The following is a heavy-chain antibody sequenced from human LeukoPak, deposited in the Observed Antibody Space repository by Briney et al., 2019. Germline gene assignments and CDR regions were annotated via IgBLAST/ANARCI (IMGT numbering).Heavy chain of an antibody. J-gene: IGHJ4*02. CDR3: AKDRPKYSSSWYAFDY. CDR2: ISSSSSTI. V-gene: IGHV3-48*01. Sequence: GGSLRLSCAASGFTFSSYSMNWVRQAPGKGLEWVSYISSSSSTIYYADSVKGRFTISRDNSRNTLYLQMNSLRAEDTAVYYCAKDRPKYSSSWYAFDYWGQGTLVTVSS. D-gene: IGHD6-13*01. CDR1: GFTFSSYS.